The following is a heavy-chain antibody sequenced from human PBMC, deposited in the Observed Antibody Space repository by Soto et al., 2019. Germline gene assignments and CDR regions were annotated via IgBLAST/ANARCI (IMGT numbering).Heavy chain of an antibody. D-gene: IGHD4-17*01. Sequence: PSETLSLTCAVYGGSFSGYYWSWIRQPPGKGLEWIGEITHSGSTNYNPSLKSRVTLSMDKSKNQFSLMLTSVTAADTAVYFCARYDFGIFDYWGPGILVTVSS. CDR3: ARYDFGIFDY. CDR1: GGSFSGYY. V-gene: IGHV4-34*10. J-gene: IGHJ4*01. CDR2: ITHSGST.